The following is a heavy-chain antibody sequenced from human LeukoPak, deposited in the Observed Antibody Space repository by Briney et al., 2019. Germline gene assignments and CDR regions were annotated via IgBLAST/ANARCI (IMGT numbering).Heavy chain of an antibody. CDR2: ISYDGSNE. D-gene: IGHD4-17*01. J-gene: IGHJ4*02. V-gene: IGHV3-30*18. Sequence: TGGSLRLSCAASGFTFSNFGMHWVRQAPGKGLEWVAVISYDGSNEHHADSVQGRFSISRDNYKNTLYLQMNSLRVEDTAVYYCAKGWNTVDYWGQGTPVTVSS. CDR1: GFTFSNFG. CDR3: AKGWNTVDY.